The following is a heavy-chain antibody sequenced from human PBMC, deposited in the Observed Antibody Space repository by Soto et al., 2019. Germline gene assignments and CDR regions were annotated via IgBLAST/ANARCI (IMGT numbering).Heavy chain of an antibody. V-gene: IGHV5-51*01. CDR1: GYSFTSYW. CDR2: IYPGDSDT. Sequence: GESLKISCQGSGYSFTSYWIGWVRQMPGKGLEWMGIIYPGDSDTRYSPSFQGQVTISADKSISTAYLQWSSLKASDTAMYYCARSLYGGNAGDAFDIWGQGTMVTVSS. D-gene: IGHD4-17*01. J-gene: IGHJ3*02. CDR3: ARSLYGGNAGDAFDI.